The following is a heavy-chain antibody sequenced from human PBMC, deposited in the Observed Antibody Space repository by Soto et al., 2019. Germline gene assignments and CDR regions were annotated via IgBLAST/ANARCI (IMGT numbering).Heavy chain of an antibody. CDR1: GGSISSYY. J-gene: IGHJ4*02. CDR3: ARHRYSSSSPAFDY. V-gene: IGHV4-59*01. D-gene: IGHD6-6*01. CDR2: IYYSGST. Sequence: SETLSLTCTVSGGSISSYYWSWIRQPPGKGLEWIGYIYYSGSTNYNPSLKSRVTISVDTSKNQFSLKLSSVTAADTAVYYCARHRYSSSSPAFDYWGQGTLVTVSS.